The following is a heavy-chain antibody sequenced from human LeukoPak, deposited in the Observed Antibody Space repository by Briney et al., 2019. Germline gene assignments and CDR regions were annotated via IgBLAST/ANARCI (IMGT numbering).Heavy chain of an antibody. Sequence: GGSLRLSCAASGFTVSSNYMSWVRQAPGKGLEWVSVIYSGGSTYYADSVKGRFTISRGNSKNTLYLQMNSLRAEDTAVYYCARPIPRYCSGGSCSGVWGQGTTVTVSS. J-gene: IGHJ6*02. CDR2: IYSGGST. V-gene: IGHV3-53*01. D-gene: IGHD2-15*01. CDR3: ARPIPRYCSGGSCSGV. CDR1: GFTVSSNY.